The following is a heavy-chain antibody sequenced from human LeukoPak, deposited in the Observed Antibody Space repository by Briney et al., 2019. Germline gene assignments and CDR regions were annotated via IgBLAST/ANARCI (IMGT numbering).Heavy chain of an antibody. CDR1: GGSISSSNW. CDR2: IYHSGST. D-gene: IGHD3-22*01. CDR3: ARGRWMYYYDSSGYYYGY. Sequence: PSGTLSLTCAVSGGSISSSNWWSWVRQPPGKGLEWIGEIYHSGSTNYNPSLKSRVTISVDKSKNQFSLKLSSVTAADTAVYYCARGRWMYYYDSSGYYYGYWGQGTLVTVSS. V-gene: IGHV4-4*02. J-gene: IGHJ4*02.